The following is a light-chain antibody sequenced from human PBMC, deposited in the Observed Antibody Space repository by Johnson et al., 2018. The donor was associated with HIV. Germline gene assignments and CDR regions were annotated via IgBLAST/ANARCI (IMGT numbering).Light chain of an antibody. V-gene: IGLV1-51*02. CDR3: GTWDTSLNAFV. Sequence: HSVLTQPPSVSAAPGQKVTISCSGSSSNIGNNYVSWYQQLPGTAPKLLIYENDKRPSGIPDRLSGSKSGMSATLAITGLPTGDEADYYCGTWDTSLNAFVLGTGTSVIVL. J-gene: IGLJ1*01. CDR2: END. CDR1: SSNIGNNY.